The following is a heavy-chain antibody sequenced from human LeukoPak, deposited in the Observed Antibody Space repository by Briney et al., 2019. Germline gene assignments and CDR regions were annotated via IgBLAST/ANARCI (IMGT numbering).Heavy chain of an antibody. CDR2: ISGSGGST. Sequence: GGSLRLSCAASGFTFSSYAMSWVRQAPVKGLEWVSAISGSGGSTYYADSVKGRFTISRDNSKNTLYLQMNSLRAEDTAVYYCAKDPRWTAAALSAPFDYWGQGTLVTVSS. CDR1: GFTFSSYA. D-gene: IGHD6-13*01. CDR3: AKDPRWTAAALSAPFDY. V-gene: IGHV3-23*01. J-gene: IGHJ4*02.